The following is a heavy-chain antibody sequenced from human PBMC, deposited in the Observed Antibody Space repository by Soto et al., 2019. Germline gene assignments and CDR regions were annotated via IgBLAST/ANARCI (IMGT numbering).Heavy chain of an antibody. CDR3: AIQDTAMGAIDY. J-gene: IGHJ4*02. Sequence: PGGSLRLSCAASGFTFSSYAMSWVRQAPGKGLEWVSAISGSGGSTYYADSVKGRFTISRDNSKNTLYLQMNSLRAEDTAVYYCAIQDTAMGAIDYWGQGTLVTVSS. CDR1: GFTFSSYA. CDR2: ISGSGGST. D-gene: IGHD5-18*01. V-gene: IGHV3-23*01.